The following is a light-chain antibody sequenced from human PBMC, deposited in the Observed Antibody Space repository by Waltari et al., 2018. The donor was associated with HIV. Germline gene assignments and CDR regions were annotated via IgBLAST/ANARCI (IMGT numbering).Light chain of an antibody. Sequence: EIVMTQSPATPSVSPGERDTPSCRASQSVSSNLAWYQQKPGQAPRLLIYGASTRATGIPARFSGSGSGTYFTLTISSLQSEDFAVYYCQQYNNWPPWTFGQGTKVEIK. V-gene: IGKV3-15*01. CDR1: QSVSSN. J-gene: IGKJ1*01. CDR2: GAS. CDR3: QQYNNWPPWT.